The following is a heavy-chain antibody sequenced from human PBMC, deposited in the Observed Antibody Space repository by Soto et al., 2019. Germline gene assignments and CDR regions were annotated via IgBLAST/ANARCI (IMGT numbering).Heavy chain of an antibody. D-gene: IGHD3-10*01. J-gene: IGHJ4*02. CDR1: GGSFSGYY. CDR2: INHSGST. V-gene: IGHV4-34*01. Sequence: SETQSLTCAVYGGSFSGYYWSWIRQPPGKGLEWIGEINHSGSTNYNPSLKSRVTISVDTSKNQLSLKLSSVTAADTAVYYCARGQVLPLRFDYWGQGTLVTVSS. CDR3: ARGQVLPLRFDY.